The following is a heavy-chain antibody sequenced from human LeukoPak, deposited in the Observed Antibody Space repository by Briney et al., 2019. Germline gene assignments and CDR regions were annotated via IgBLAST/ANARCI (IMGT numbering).Heavy chain of an antibody. V-gene: IGHV4-4*07. CDR1: GGSISSYY. CDR3: TRESRYTSSWYVRDSYNMDV. Sequence: SETLSLTCTVSGGSISSYYWSWIRQPAGKGLEWIGRIYTSGSTNYNPSLKSRVTMSVDTSKNQFSLKLSSVPAADTAVYYCTRESRYTSSWYVRDSYNMDVWAKGPGSAYP. D-gene: IGHD6-13*01. CDR2: IYTSGST. J-gene: IGHJ6*03.